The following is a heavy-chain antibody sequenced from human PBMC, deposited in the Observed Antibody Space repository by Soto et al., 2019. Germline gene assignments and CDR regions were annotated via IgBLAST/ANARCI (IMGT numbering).Heavy chain of an antibody. CDR3: ASRSGYDPLAFDY. Sequence: EVQLVESGGGLVQPGGSLRLSCAASGFTVSSNYMSWVRQAPGKGLEWVSVIYSGGSTYYADSVKGRFTISRDNSKNTLYLQMNSLRAEDTAVYYCASRSGYDPLAFDYSGQGTLVTVSS. J-gene: IGHJ4*02. CDR2: IYSGGST. D-gene: IGHD5-12*01. V-gene: IGHV3-66*01. CDR1: GFTVSSNY.